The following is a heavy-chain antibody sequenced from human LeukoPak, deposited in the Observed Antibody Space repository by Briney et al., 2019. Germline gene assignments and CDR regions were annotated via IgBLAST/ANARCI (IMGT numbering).Heavy chain of an antibody. D-gene: IGHD3-3*01. Sequence: ASVKVSCKASGYTFTSYDINWVRQATGQGLEWMGWMNPNSGNTGYAQKFQGRVTMTRNTFMSTAYMELSSLRSEDTAVYYCARGLYDFWSGDAFDIWGQGTMVTVSS. CDR2: MNPNSGNT. J-gene: IGHJ3*02. CDR3: ARGLYDFWSGDAFDI. V-gene: IGHV1-8*01. CDR1: GYTFTSYD.